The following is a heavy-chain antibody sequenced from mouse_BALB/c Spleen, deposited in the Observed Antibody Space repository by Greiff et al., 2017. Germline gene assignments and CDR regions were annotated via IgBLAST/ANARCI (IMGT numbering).Heavy chain of an antibody. Sequence: QVQLQQPGAELVKPGASVKLSCKASGYTFTSYWMHWVKQRPGQGLEWIGEIDPSDSYTNYNQKFKGKATLTVDTSSSTAYMQLSSLTSEDSAVYYCARDDGYFPFAYWGQGTLVTVSA. CDR2: IDPSDSYT. CDR3: ARDDGYFPFAY. V-gene: IGHV1-69*02. J-gene: IGHJ3*01. CDR1: GYTFTSYW. D-gene: IGHD2-3*01.